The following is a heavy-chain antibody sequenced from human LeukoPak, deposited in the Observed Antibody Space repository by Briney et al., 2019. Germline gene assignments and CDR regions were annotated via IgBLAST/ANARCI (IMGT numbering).Heavy chain of an antibody. CDR3: ARATSTTYYYDSSGYYYDWFDP. V-gene: IGHV4-59*12. D-gene: IGHD3-22*01. J-gene: IGHJ5*02. Sequence: SETLSLTCTVSGGSISSYYWSWIRQPPGKGLEWIGYIYYSGSTNYNPSLKSRVTISVDTSKNQFSLKLSSVTAADTAVYYCARATSTTYYYDSSGYYYDWFDPWGQGTLVTVSS. CDR1: GGSISSYY. CDR2: IYYSGST.